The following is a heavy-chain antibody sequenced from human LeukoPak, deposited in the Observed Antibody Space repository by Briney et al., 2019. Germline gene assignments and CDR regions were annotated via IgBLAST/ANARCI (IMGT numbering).Heavy chain of an antibody. J-gene: IGHJ4*02. CDR1: VGSLSSSSYY. CDR3: ASGGGYSGSYSSDY. V-gene: IGHV4-39*01. CDR2: IYYSRNN. D-gene: IGHD1-26*01. Sequence: SWTLSVTCPFSVGSLSSSSYYWVWIREPPGKALVWIGSIYYSRNNYYSTSLKSRVTISVDTSKNQFSLKMSSVTAAVTAVYYCASGGGYSGSYSSDYWGQGTLVTVSS.